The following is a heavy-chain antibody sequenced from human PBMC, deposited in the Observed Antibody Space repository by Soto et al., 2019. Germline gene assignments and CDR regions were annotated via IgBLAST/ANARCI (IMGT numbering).Heavy chain of an antibody. CDR2: IYSGETT. D-gene: IGHD2-21*02. CDR1: GFNFNSDY. J-gene: IGHJ4*02. Sequence: PGGSLRLSCAASGFNFNSDYMNWFRQTPGKGLEWVASIYSGETTYYADSVRGRFTISSDKSKNTLYFQLSSLRIEDTAVYYCTRDGRGLGRLSLFEYWGQGVLVTVSS. CDR3: TRDGRGLGRLSLFEY. V-gene: IGHV3-53*01.